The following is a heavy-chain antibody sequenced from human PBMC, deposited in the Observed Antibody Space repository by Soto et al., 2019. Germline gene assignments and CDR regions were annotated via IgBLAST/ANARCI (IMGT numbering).Heavy chain of an antibody. CDR1: GLAFSTYW. V-gene: IGHV3-7*01. Sequence: EVQLVESGGGLVQPGGSLRLSCVVSGLAFSTYWMRWVRQAPGKGLEWVANINQDGSDSYYVDSVKGRFTISRDNAKNSLYLQMTSLRADDTAVYYCARPAREWNSPGCANWGQGTLVTVSS. D-gene: IGHD2-2*01. J-gene: IGHJ4*02. CDR2: INQDGSDS. CDR3: ARPAREWNSPGCAN.